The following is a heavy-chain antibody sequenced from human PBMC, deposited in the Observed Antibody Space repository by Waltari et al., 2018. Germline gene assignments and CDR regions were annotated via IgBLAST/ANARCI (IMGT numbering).Heavy chain of an antibody. V-gene: IGHV1-24*01. CDR2: FDPEDGET. J-gene: IGHJ4*02. CDR3: ATAGGVYSSGWYSFDY. Sequence: QVQLVQSGAEVKKPGASVKVSCKVSGYTLTELSMHWVRQAPGKGLEWMGGFDPEDGETIYAQKCQDRVTMTEDTSTDTAYMELSSPRSEDTAEYYCATAGGVYSSGWYSFDYWGQGTLVTVSS. D-gene: IGHD6-19*01. CDR1: GYTLTELS.